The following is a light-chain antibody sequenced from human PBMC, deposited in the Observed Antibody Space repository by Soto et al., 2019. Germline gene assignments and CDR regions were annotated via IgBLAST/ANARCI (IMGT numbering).Light chain of an antibody. J-gene: IGKJ1*01. Sequence: EIVMTQSPATLSVSPGERATLSCRASHSVRSNLAWYQLKPGQPPRLLIFGASTRATGVPARFSGSGSGTEFTLTISSLQSEDFAVYYCQHYNNWPQFGQGTKVEI. V-gene: IGKV3-15*01. CDR2: GAS. CDR3: QHYNNWPQ. CDR1: HSVRSN.